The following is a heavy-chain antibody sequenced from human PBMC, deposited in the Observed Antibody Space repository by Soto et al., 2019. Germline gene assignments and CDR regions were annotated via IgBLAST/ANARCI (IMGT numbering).Heavy chain of an antibody. V-gene: IGHV4-59*08. J-gene: IGHJ4*02. CDR3: ARHGRYYDIGDLTDY. CDR1: GGSISGYY. Sequence: SETLSLTCTVSGGSISGYYWSWIRQPPGKGLEWIGYIYYSGSTNYNPSLKSRVTISVDTSKNQFSLKLSSMTAADTAVYYCARHGRYYDIGDLTDYWGQGSMVTVSS. CDR2: IYYSGST. D-gene: IGHD3-22*01.